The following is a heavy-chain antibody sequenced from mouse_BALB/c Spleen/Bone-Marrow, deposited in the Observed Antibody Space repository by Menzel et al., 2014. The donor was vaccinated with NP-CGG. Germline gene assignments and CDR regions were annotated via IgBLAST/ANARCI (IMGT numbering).Heavy chain of an antibody. CDR2: ISDGGSYT. Sequence: EVMLVESGGGLVKPGGSLKLSCAASGFTFXGYYMYWVRQTPEKRLEWVATISDGGSYTYYPDSVKGRFTISRDNAKNNLYLQMSSLKSEDTAMYYCASGSSYFDYWGQGTTLTVSS. J-gene: IGHJ2*01. D-gene: IGHD1-1*01. CDR3: ASGSSYFDY. V-gene: IGHV5-4*02. CDR1: GFTFXGYY.